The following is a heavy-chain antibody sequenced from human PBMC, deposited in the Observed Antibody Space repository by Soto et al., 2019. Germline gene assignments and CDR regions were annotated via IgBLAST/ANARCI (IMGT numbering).Heavy chain of an antibody. V-gene: IGHV1-69*13. CDR1: GGTFSSYA. Sequence: SVKVSCKASGGTFSSYAISWVRQAPGQGLEWMGGIIPIFGTANYAQKFQGRVTITADESTSTAYMELSSLRSEDTAVYYCPREPYGDTTGTLDHWGQGTLVTVSS. CDR3: PREPYGDTTGTLDH. D-gene: IGHD1-1*01. J-gene: IGHJ4*02. CDR2: IIPIFGTA.